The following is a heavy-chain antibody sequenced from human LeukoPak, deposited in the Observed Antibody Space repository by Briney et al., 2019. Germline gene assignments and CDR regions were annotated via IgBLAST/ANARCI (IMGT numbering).Heavy chain of an antibody. CDR2: IKSKTDGGTT. D-gene: IGHD3-10*01. CDR1: GFTFSNAW. J-gene: IGHJ6*04. Sequence: GGSLRLSCAASGFTFSNAWMSWVRQAPGKGLEWVGRIKSKTDGGTTDYAAPVKGRFTISRDDSKNTLYLQMNSLKTEDTAVYYCTTRYYYGSGSYYYYYGMDVWGKGTTVTVSS. V-gene: IGHV3-15*01. CDR3: TTRYYYGSGSYYYYYGMDV.